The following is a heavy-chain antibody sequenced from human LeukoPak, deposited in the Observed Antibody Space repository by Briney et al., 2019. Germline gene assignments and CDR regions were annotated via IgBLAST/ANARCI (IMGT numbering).Heavy chain of an antibody. CDR2: ISYDGGNT. J-gene: IGHJ4*02. CDR3: AGDSTYYYGSGSSGPHYFDY. Sequence: GGSLRLSCAASGFTFSSYAMHWVRQAPGKGLEWVAVISYDGGNTYYADSVKGRFTISRDNSKNTLYLQLNSLRAEDTAVYYCAGDSTYYYGSGSSGPHYFDYWGRGTLVTVSS. V-gene: IGHV3-30*01. CDR1: GFTFSSYA. D-gene: IGHD3-10*01.